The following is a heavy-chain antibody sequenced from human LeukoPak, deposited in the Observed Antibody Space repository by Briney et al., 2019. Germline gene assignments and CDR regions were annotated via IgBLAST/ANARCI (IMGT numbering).Heavy chain of an antibody. CDR3: AKDRLWNSLDS. CDR2: INTDGSRT. J-gene: IGHJ4*02. Sequence: GGSLRLSCAASGFTFSSNWMNWVRQAPGEGLVWVSRINTDGSRTDYADSVKGRFTISRDNAKNTLYLQMNSLQNEDTAVYYCAKDRLWNSLDSWGQGTLVTVSS. CDR1: GFTFSSNW. D-gene: IGHD1-7*01. V-gene: IGHV3-74*01.